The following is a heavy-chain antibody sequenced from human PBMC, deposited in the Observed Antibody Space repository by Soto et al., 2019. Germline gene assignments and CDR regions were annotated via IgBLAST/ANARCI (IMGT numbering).Heavy chain of an antibody. D-gene: IGHD2-15*01. CDR2: IYYSGNP. Sequence: PSETLSLTCTVSGGSMSSHYWSWIRQPPGKGLEWIGYIYYSGNPNYNASLKSRLTISVDTSKSQFSLELASVTTADTAVYYCGRGGWSMGVWGQGTTVTVSS. J-gene: IGHJ6*02. CDR3: GRGGWSMGV. V-gene: IGHV4-59*11. CDR1: GGSMSSHY.